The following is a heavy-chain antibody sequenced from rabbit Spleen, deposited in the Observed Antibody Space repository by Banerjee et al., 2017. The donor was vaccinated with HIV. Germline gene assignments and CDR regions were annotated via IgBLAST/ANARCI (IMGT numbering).Heavy chain of an antibody. V-gene: IGHV1S45*01. CDR3: ARDASGGYWYFGL. J-gene: IGHJ4*01. CDR2: IYAGSSGST. CDR1: GFDFSSYG. Sequence: QEQLVESGGDLVQPGGSLKLPCKASGFDFSSYGVSWVRQAPGKGLECIACIYAGSSGSTYYASWAKGRFTISKTSSTTVTLQMTSLTAADTATYLCARDASGGYWYFGLWGPGTLVTVS. D-gene: IGHD1-1*01.